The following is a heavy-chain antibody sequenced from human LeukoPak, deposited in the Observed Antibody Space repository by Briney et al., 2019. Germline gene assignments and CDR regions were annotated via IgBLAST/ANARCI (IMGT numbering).Heavy chain of an antibody. J-gene: IGHJ4*02. CDR2: IYHSGVT. D-gene: IGHD6-13*01. Sequence: SETLSLTCTVSGFSISSGHYWGWIRQPPGKGLEWFGSIYHSGVTYYNPSLKSRVTLSVDTSKNQFSLKLTSVTAADTAVYYCARGYSSSWYVFDYWGQGTLVTVSS. CDR1: GFSISSGHY. CDR3: ARGYSSSWYVFDY. V-gene: IGHV4-38-2*02.